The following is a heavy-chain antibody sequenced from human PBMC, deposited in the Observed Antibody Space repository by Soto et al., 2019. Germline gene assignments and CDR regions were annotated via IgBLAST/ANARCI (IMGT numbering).Heavy chain of an antibody. CDR1: GDSISSGDYY. D-gene: IGHD1-26*01. V-gene: IGHV4-39*02. CDR3: ATQEVGGSYVYTFDP. J-gene: IGHJ5*02. Sequence: PSETLSLTCIVSGDSISSGDYYWSWIRQPPGKGLEWIGCIYYSGTTYYNPSLKSRVTISVDKSKNHFSLKLSSVTAADTAVYYCATQEVGGSYVYTFDPWGQGTLVTVSS. CDR2: IYYSGTT.